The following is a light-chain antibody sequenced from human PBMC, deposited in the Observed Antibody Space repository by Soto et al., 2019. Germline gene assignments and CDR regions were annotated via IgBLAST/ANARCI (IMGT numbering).Light chain of an antibody. CDR3: HQYGSSPQA. Sequence: EIVLTQSPGTLSLSPGERVTLSCRASQSVTRSFLAWYQQKPGQAPRLLIYGASSRATGIPDRFRGSGSGTDFPLTISRLQPEEFAVYYCHQYGSSPQAFGPGTKVDI. J-gene: IGKJ3*01. CDR2: GAS. V-gene: IGKV3-20*01. CDR1: QSVTRSF.